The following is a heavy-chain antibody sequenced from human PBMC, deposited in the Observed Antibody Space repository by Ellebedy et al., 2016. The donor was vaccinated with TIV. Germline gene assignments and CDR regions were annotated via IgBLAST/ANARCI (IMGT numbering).Heavy chain of an antibody. CDR1: GFTFSSYA. CDR2: ISGNGGST. V-gene: IGHV3-23*01. D-gene: IGHD3-10*01. J-gene: IGHJ6*02. Sequence: GESLKISCAASGFTFSSYAMSWVRQAPGRGLEWVSSISGNGGSTFYADSVKGRFTISRDPSKNTLYLQMNSLRAEDTAVYYCARRINKVRGVITHYSYAMDVWGQGTTVTVSS. CDR3: ARRINKVRGVITHYSYAMDV.